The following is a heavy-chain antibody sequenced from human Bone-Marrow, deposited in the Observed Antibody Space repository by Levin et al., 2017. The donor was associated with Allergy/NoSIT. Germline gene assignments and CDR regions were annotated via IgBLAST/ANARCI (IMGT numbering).Heavy chain of an antibody. CDR1: GFTFGDYA. Sequence: QAGGSLRLSCSASGFTFGDYALSWIRXXXGKGLEWIGFIRSKANGGTSEYAATVKCSFTIYSDDYKSILYLQMLSLKTEDTAVYYWTRGTMVRGLIWDWGQWTLVSDYS. D-gene: IGHD3-10*01. J-gene: IGHJ1*01. CDR2: IRSKANGGTS. V-gene: IGHV3-49*03. CDR3: TRGTMVRGLIWD.